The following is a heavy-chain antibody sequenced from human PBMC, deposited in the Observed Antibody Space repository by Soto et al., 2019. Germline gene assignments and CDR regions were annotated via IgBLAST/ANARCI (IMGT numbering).Heavy chain of an antibody. CDR1: GGSISGFD. CDR2: IYYSGST. CDR3: ARDIRYCTNGVCFLNWFDP. V-gene: IGHV4-59*01. D-gene: IGHD2-8*01. J-gene: IGHJ5*02. Sequence: SQPLSLPCTVAGGSISGFDWSWIRQHPGKGLEWIGYIYYSGSTNYNPSLKSRVTISVDTSKNQFSLKLSSVTAADTAVYYCARDIRYCTNGVCFLNWFDPWGQGTLVTVSS.